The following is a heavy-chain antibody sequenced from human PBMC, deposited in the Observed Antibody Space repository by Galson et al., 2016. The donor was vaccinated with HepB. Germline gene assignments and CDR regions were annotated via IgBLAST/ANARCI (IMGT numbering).Heavy chain of an antibody. Sequence: QSGAEVKRPGESLKISWEGSGYSFTSYWIGWVRQMPGKGLEWMGTSYPGDADTRYSPSSQGQVTISADKSISAAYLQWNSLKASDTVIYYCARRSSDAFDIWGQGTMVTVSS. J-gene: IGHJ3*02. CDR1: GYSFTSYW. V-gene: IGHV5-51*01. D-gene: IGHD3-10*01. CDR3: ARRSSDAFDI. CDR2: SYPGDADT.